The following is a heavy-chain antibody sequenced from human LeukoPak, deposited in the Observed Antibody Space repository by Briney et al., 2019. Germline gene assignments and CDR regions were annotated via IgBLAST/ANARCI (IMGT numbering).Heavy chain of an antibody. V-gene: IGHV3-30*03. CDR2: ISYDGSNK. CDR3: AMPRGYYDSSGYLDY. CDR1: GFTFSSYG. Sequence: GGSLRPSCAASGFTFSSYGMRWVRQAPGKGLEWVAVISYDGSNKYYADSVKGRFTISRDNSKNTLYLQMNSLRAEDTAVYYCAMPRGYYDSSGYLDYWGQGTLVTVSS. D-gene: IGHD3-22*01. J-gene: IGHJ4*02.